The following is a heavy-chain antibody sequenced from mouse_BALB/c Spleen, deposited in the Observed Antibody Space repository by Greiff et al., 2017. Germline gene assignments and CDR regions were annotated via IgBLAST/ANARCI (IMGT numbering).Heavy chain of an antibody. J-gene: IGHJ4*01. Sequence: EVMLVESGGGLVQPGGSLKLSCAASGFTFSSYTMSWVRQTPEKRLEWVAYISNGGGSTYYPDTVKGRFTISRDNAKNTLYLQMSSLKSEDTAMYYCARDGIPFTMDYWGQGTSVTVAS. CDR1: GFTFSSYT. D-gene: IGHD2-1*01. CDR3: ARDGIPFTMDY. V-gene: IGHV5-12-2*01. CDR2: ISNGGGST.